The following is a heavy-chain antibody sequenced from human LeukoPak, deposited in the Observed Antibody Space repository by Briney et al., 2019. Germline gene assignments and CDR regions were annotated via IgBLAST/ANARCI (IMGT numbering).Heavy chain of an antibody. V-gene: IGHV4-30-4*01. D-gene: IGHD3-10*01. J-gene: IGHJ4*02. CDR3: ARVSAYGSGSYYTPFEFDY. CDR2: IYYSGST. CDR1: GGSISSGDYY. Sequence: SETLSLTCTVSGGSISSGDYYWRWIRQPPGKGLEWIGYIYYSGSTYYNPSLKIRVTISVDTSKNQFSLKLSSVTAADTAVYYCARVSAYGSGSYYTPFEFDYWGQGTLVTVSS.